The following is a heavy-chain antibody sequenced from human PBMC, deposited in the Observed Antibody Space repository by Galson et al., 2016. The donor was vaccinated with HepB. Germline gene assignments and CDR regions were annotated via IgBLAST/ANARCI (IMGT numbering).Heavy chain of an antibody. CDR2: ISYDGSNI. CDR1: GFTFSSYA. J-gene: IGHJ6*02. V-gene: IGHV3-30-3*01. CDR3: ARDLSYSSGWYGNYGMDV. Sequence: SLRLSCAVSGFTFSSYAMHWVRQAPGKGLEWVALISYDGSNIYYADSVTGRFTISRDNSKNTLYLQMNSLRPEDMAVYYCARDLSYSSGWYGNYGMDVWGQGTTVTVSS. D-gene: IGHD6-19*01.